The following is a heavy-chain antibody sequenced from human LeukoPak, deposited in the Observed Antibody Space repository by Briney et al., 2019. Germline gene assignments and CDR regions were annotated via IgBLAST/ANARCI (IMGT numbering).Heavy chain of an antibody. Sequence: SETLSLTCTVSGGSISSYYWSWIRQLPGKGLEWIGYIYYSGSANYNPSLKSRVTISVDTSKNQFSLKLSSVTAADTALYYCAIYAGSYPWFDPWGQGTLVTVSS. D-gene: IGHD3-10*01. CDR3: AIYAGSYPWFDP. V-gene: IGHV4-59*01. J-gene: IGHJ5*02. CDR1: GGSISSYY. CDR2: IYYSGSA.